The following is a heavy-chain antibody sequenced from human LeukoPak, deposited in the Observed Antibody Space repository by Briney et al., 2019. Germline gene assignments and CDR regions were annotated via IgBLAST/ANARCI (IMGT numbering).Heavy chain of an antibody. CDR1: GFSFDDYA. CDR2: ISWNRGSI. J-gene: IGHJ5*02. V-gene: IGHV3-9*01. Sequence: PGGSLRLSCAASGFSFDDYAMHWVRKAPGKGLEWVSGISWNRGSIGYADSVKGRFTISRDNAKNSLYLQMNSLRAEDTALYYCAKGVPYDSKGWFDPWGQGTLVTVSS. CDR3: AKGVPYDSKGWFDP. D-gene: IGHD3-22*01.